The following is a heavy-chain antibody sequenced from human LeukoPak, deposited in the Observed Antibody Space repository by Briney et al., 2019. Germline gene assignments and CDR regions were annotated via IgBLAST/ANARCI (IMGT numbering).Heavy chain of an antibody. D-gene: IGHD4-11*01. Sequence: KTSETLSLTCTVSGGSISSSSYYWGWIRQSPGKGLEWIGSIYYSGSTYSNPSLESRVTISVDTSKNQFSLKLSSVTATDTAVYYCARQTVFPDYWGQGTLVTVSS. V-gene: IGHV4-39*01. CDR1: GGSISSSSYY. J-gene: IGHJ4*02. CDR3: ARQTVFPDY. CDR2: IYYSGST.